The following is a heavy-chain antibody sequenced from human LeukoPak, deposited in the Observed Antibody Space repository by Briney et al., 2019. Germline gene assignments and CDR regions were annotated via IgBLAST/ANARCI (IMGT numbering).Heavy chain of an antibody. D-gene: IGHD1-26*01. J-gene: IGHJ4*02. CDR1: GGSYSGYY. CDR2: INHSGST. Sequence: SETLSLTCAVYGGSYSGYYWSWIRQPPGKGLEWIGEINHSGSTNYNPSLKSRVTISVDTSKNQFSLKLSSVTAADTAVYYCARDGRFPPEVLPRYFDYWGQGTLVTVSS. V-gene: IGHV4-34*01. CDR3: ARDGRFPPEVLPRYFDY.